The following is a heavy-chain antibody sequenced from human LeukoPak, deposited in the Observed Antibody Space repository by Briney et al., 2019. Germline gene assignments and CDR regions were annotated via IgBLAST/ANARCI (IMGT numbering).Heavy chain of an antibody. V-gene: IGHV3-9*01. CDR1: GFTFGDYA. J-gene: IGHJ4*02. CDR3: AKDMAHVLAAPGTT. D-gene: IGHD6-13*01. CDR2: ISWNSGII. Sequence: GRSLRLSCAGSGFTFGDYAMHWVRQAPGKGLEWGAGISWNSGIIGYADSVKGRFTISRDNAKNSLYMQMNSLRAEDTALYYCAKDMAHVLAAPGTTWGQGTLVTVSS.